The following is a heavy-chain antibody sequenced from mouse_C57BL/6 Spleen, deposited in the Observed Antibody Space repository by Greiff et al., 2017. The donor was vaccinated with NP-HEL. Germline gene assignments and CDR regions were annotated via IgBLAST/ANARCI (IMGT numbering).Heavy chain of an antibody. Sequence: SGPELVKPGASVKIPCKASGYTFTDYNMDWVKQSHGKSLEWIGDINPNNGGTIYNQKFKGKATLTVDKSSSTAYMELRSLTSEDTAVYYCARTDGSSHYYAMDYWGQGTSVTVSS. V-gene: IGHV1-18*01. CDR1: GYTFTDYN. D-gene: IGHD1-1*01. J-gene: IGHJ4*01. CDR2: INPNNGGT. CDR3: ARTDGSSHYYAMDY.